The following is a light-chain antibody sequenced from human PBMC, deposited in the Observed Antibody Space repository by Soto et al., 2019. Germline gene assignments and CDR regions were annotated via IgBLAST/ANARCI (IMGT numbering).Light chain of an antibody. CDR2: DVK. Sequence: QSALTQPRSVSGSPGQSVTISCTGTSSDVGGYSYVSWYQQHPGKAPKLMMYDVKTRPSGIPDRFSGSKSGNTASLTISGLQAEDEADYYCLSYAGSYSFVFGRGTKLTVL. V-gene: IGLV2-11*01. CDR1: SSDVGGYSY. CDR3: LSYAGSYSFV. J-gene: IGLJ1*01.